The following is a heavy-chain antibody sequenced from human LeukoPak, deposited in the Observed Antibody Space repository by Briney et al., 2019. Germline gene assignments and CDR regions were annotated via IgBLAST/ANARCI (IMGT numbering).Heavy chain of an antibody. D-gene: IGHD1-1*01. CDR2: INHRGDT. J-gene: IGHJ4*03. CDR3: ARGPSISETGYFDY. V-gene: IGHV4-34*01. CDR1: GGSFSPYY. Sequence: PSETLSLTCAVYGGSFSPYYWSWIRQSPGKGLEWIAEINHRGDTNYNPSVKSRVTISVDTSKNQFSLKVRSLTAADTAVYYCARGPSISETGYFDYWGQGTLVTVSS.